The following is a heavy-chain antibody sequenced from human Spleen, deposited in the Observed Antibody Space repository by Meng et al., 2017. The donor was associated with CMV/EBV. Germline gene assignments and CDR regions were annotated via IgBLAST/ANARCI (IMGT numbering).Heavy chain of an antibody. CDR2: VSPKSGGT. CDR1: GYTFTDNY. CDR3: AREFYFFGSNYYPHYFDS. V-gene: IGHV1-2*02. D-gene: IGHD3-3*01. Sequence: ASVKVSCKASGYTFTDNYLQWVRQAPGPGLEWVGWVSPKSGGTNYSQKFQGRVTMTRDTSMRTAYMELRRLRSDDTAVYFCAREFYFFGSNYYPHYFDSWSQGTRVTVSS. J-gene: IGHJ4*02.